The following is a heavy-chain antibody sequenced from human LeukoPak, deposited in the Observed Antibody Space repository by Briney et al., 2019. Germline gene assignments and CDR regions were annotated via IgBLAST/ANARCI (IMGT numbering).Heavy chain of an antibody. D-gene: IGHD3-10*01. CDR1: GGSISSYY. Sequence: SETLSLTCTVSGGSISSYYWSWIRQPPGKGLEWIGYIYYSGSTNYNPSLKSRVTISVDTSKNQFSLKLSSVTAADTAVYYCASQTIYYGSGGIYYPNWGQGTLVTVSS. CDR3: ASQTIYYGSGGIYYPN. CDR2: IYYSGST. J-gene: IGHJ4*02. V-gene: IGHV4-59*08.